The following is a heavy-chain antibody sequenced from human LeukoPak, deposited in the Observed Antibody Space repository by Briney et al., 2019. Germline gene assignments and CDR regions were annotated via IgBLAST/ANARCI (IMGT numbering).Heavy chain of an antibody. J-gene: IGHJ4*02. D-gene: IGHD4-17*01. CDR1: GFTFSSYA. CDR3: AKLPTRGTVTTWFDY. CDR2: ISGSGGST. V-gene: IGHV3-23*01. Sequence: SGGSLRLSCAASGFTFSSYAMSWVRQAPGKGLEWVSAISGSGGSTYYADSVKGRFTISRDNSKNTLYLRMNSLRAEDTAVYYCAKLPTRGTVTTWFDYWGQGTLVTVSS.